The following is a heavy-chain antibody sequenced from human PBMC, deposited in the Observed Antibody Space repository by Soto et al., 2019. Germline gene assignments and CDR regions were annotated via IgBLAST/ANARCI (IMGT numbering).Heavy chain of an antibody. CDR3: VRENYYYGMDV. CDR2: INNAGST. Sequence: EVQLVDSGGTLVQPGGSLKLPFAASGSTASFNFMTWVRQPPGKGLEWVTAINNAGSTFYTDSVKGRFSISRDDSKNTLYLQMNSLRVEDTAMYYCVRENYYYGMDVRGQGTAVTVSS. V-gene: IGHV3-66*01. J-gene: IGHJ6*02. CDR1: GSTASFNF.